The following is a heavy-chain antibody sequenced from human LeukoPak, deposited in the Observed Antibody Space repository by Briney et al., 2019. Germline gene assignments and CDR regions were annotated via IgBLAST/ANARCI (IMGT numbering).Heavy chain of an antibody. CDR3: ARAPLPYSSSWYYFDY. D-gene: IGHD6-13*01. J-gene: IGHJ4*02. CDR1: GFTFSNYA. Sequence: GGSLRLSCAASGFTFSNYAMHWVRQAPGKGLEWVAVISYDGSNKYYADSVKGRFTISRDNSKNTLYLQMSSLRAEDTAVYYCARAPLPYSSSWYYFDYWGQGTLATVSS. CDR2: ISYDGSNK. V-gene: IGHV3-30-3*01.